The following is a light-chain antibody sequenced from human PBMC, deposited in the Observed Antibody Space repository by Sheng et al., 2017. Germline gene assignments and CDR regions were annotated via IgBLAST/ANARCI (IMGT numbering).Light chain of an antibody. J-gene: IGKJ4*01. V-gene: IGKV3-11*01. CDR1: QSVSGY. CDR2: DTS. CDR3: QQYGYSPLT. Sequence: EIVLTQSPATLSLSPGERATLSCRASQSVSGYLAWYQHKPGQAPRLLIYDTSTRATGIPARFSGSGSGTDFTLTISRLEPEDFAVYYCQQYGYSPLTFGGGTKVDIK.